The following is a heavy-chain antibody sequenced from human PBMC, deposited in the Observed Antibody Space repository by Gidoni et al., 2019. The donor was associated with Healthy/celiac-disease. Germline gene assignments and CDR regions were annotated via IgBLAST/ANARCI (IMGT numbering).Heavy chain of an antibody. CDR2: IYYSGST. CDR3: ARLRGSYSSSPLGY. J-gene: IGHJ4*02. CDR1: GGSISSYY. V-gene: IGHV4-59*08. Sequence: QVQLQESGPGLVKPSETLSLTCTVSGGSISSYYWSWIRQPPGKGLEWIGYIYYSGSTNYNPSLKSRVTISVDTSKNQFSLKLSSVTAADTAVYYCARLRGSYSSSPLGYWGQGTLVTVSS. D-gene: IGHD6-6*01.